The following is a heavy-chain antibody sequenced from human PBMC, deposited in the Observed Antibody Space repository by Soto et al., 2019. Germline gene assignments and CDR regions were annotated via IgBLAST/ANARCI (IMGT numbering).Heavy chain of an antibody. CDR1: GGTFSSYA. Sequence: SVKVSCKASGGTFSSYAISWVRQAPGQGLEWMGGIIPIFGTANYAQKFQGRVTIAADESTSTAYMELSSLRSEDTAVYYCARKTPGGSTHAHGSPPGAQETLVPVP. CDR3: ARKTPGGSTHAHGSPP. D-gene: IGHD2-15*01. V-gene: IGHV1-69*13. CDR2: IIPIFGTA. J-gene: IGHJ4*02.